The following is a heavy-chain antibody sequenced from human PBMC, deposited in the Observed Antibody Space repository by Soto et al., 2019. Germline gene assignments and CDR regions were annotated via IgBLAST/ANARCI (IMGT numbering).Heavy chain of an antibody. J-gene: IGHJ5*02. CDR3: ARDPHEYWTSYWFDP. CDR2: ISSYDGKT. V-gene: IGHV1-18*01. D-gene: IGHD3-3*01. Sequence: ASVKVSCKASGYNFNIYGINWVRQAPGQGLELMGWISSYDGKTTYAEKFQGRVTMTTDASTSTAYMELSSLRSDDTAVYYCARDPHEYWTSYWFDPWGQGTLVTVSS. CDR1: GYNFNIYG.